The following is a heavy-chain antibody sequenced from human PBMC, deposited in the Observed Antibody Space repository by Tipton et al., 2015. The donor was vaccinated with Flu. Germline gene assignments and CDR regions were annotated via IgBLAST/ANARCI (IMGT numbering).Heavy chain of an antibody. Sequence: TLSLTCTVSGGSISSGGYYWSWIRQPAGKGLEWIGRIYTTGGTNYNPSLNSRVSISLDTSKNQFSLRLTSVTAADTAVYYCARRDYSNYVSEPKNWFDPWGQGTLVTVSS. CDR2: IYTTGGT. D-gene: IGHD4-11*01. CDR1: GGSISSGGYY. J-gene: IGHJ5*02. V-gene: IGHV4-61*02. CDR3: ARRDYSNYVSEPKNWFDP.